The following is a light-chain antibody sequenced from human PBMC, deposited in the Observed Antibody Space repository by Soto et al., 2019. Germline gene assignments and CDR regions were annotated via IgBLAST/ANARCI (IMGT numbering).Light chain of an antibody. J-gene: IGKJ1*01. Sequence: EIVMTQSPVTLSVSPGERATLSCRASQSVNSYLAWYQQKPGQTPRHLIYAASTRATGVPARFSGSGSGTEFTLTISSLQSEDFAVYYCQRYNDWPQTFGQGTKVEIK. CDR2: AAS. CDR1: QSVNSY. CDR3: QRYNDWPQT. V-gene: IGKV3-15*01.